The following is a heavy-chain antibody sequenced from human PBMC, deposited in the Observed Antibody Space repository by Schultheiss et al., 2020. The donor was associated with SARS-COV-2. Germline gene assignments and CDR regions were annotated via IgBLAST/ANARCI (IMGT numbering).Heavy chain of an antibody. CDR3: AARQMATSPYNWFDP. D-gene: IGHD5-24*01. Sequence: ASVKVSCKASGYIFTGYYIHWVRQAPGQGLEWMGRINPNSGGTNYAQKFQGRVTMTRDTSISTAYMELSRLRSDDTAVYYCAARQMATSPYNWFDPWGQGTLVTVSS. CDR1: GYIFTGYY. CDR2: INPNSGGT. V-gene: IGHV1-2*06. J-gene: IGHJ5*02.